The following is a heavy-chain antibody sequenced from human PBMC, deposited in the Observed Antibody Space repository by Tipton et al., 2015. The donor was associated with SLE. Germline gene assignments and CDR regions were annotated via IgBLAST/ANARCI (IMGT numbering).Heavy chain of an antibody. D-gene: IGHD2-2*01. CDR2: IYYSGST. Sequence: TLSLTCTVSGGSISSYYWSWIRQPPGKGLEWIGYIYYSGSTNYNPSLKSRVTISVDASKNQFSLKLSSVTAADTAVYYCAPSRGITIYGMDVWGQGTTVTVPS. CDR1: GGSISSYY. CDR3: APSRGITIYGMDV. J-gene: IGHJ6*02. V-gene: IGHV4-59*01.